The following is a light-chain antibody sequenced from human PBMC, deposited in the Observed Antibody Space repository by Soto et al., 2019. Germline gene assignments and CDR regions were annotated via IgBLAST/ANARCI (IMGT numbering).Light chain of an antibody. CDR3: QQRINWPLT. CDR2: DTS. J-gene: IGKJ4*01. V-gene: IGKV3-11*01. Sequence: EIVLTQSPATLSLSPGERATLSCRATQSVGSNLAWYQQKPGQAPRLLMYDTSIRATGIPARFSGGGSETDFTLTITSLEPDDCAVYYCQQRINWPLTFGGGTMVEI. CDR1: QSVGSN.